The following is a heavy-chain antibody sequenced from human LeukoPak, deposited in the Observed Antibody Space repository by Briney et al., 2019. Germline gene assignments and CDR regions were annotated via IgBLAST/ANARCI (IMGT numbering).Heavy chain of an antibody. CDR2: IYYSGST. CDR1: GGSISSSSYY. D-gene: IGHD4-17*01. V-gene: IGHV4-39*01. Sequence: SETLSLTYTVSGGSISSSSYYWGWIRQPPGKGLEWIGSIYYSGSTYYNPSLKSRVTISVDTSKNQFSLKLSSVTAADTAVYYCASFRGGVTTSTPYGMDVWGQGTTVTVSS. J-gene: IGHJ6*02. CDR3: ASFRGGVTTSTPYGMDV.